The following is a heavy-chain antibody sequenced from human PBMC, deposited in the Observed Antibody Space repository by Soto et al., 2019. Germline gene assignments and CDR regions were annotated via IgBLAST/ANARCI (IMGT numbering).Heavy chain of an antibody. D-gene: IGHD3-10*01. CDR1: GYTFTNYD. Sequence: GASVKVSCKASGYTFTNYDIHWVRQAPGHGLEWMGWMNPNSGNTGYAQNFRGRVTMAQNTAIGTAYMELSSLRSDDTATYYCTRAYGAETFDFWGQGTRVTVS. V-gene: IGHV1-8*02. CDR2: MNPNSGNT. CDR3: TRAYGAETFDF. J-gene: IGHJ5*01.